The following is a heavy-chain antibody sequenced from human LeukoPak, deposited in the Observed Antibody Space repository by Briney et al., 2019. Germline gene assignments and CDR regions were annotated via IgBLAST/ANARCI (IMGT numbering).Heavy chain of an antibody. CDR2: MKEDGGEI. CDR1: GFPFSNYW. CDR3: VRDRGYSTFDY. D-gene: IGHD4-23*01. J-gene: IGHJ4*02. V-gene: IGHV3-7*01. Sequence: GGSLRLSCAGSGFPFSNYWMAWVRQAPGKGLEWVANMKEDGGEINYVDSVKGRFTISRDNAKNSLDLQMNSLRVDDTAVYYCVRDRGYSTFDYWGQGTLVTVSS.